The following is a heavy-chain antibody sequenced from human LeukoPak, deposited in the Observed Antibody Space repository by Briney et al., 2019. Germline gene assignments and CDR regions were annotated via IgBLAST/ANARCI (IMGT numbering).Heavy chain of an antibody. CDR2: ISYDGSNK. CDR1: GFTFSSYA. D-gene: IGHD2-21*02. CDR3: TSWGDTTAEYFQR. Sequence: PGGSLRLSCAASGFTFSSYAMNWVRQAPGKGLEWVALISYDGSNKNYADSVKGRFTISRDNSKNTLYLQMNSLRVEDTAVYYCTSWGDTTAEYFQRWGQGTLVTVSS. V-gene: IGHV3-30-3*01. J-gene: IGHJ1*01.